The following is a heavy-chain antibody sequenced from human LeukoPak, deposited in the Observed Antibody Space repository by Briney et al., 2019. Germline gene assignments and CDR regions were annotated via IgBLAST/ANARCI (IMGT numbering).Heavy chain of an antibody. D-gene: IGHD2-15*01. CDR1: GFTFSSYG. CDR2: ISGSGGST. J-gene: IGHJ5*02. V-gene: IGHV3-23*01. CDR3: AKADIVVVVAATGERVNWFDP. Sequence: GGSLRLSCAASGFTFSSYGMSWVRQAPGKGLEWVSAISGSGGSTYYADSVKGRFTISRDNSKNTLYLQMSSLRAEDTAVYYCAKADIVVVVAATGERVNWFDPWGQGTLVTVSS.